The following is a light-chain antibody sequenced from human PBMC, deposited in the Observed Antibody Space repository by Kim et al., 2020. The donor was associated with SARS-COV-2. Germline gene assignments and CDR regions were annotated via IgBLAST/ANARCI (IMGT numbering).Light chain of an antibody. CDR2: YDS. J-gene: IGLJ2*01. Sequence: PGKTDRVSCGGNSIGSKSVHWYQQKSGQAPVLVIYYDSDRPSGIPERFSGSNSGNTATLTISRVEAGDEADYYCQVWDSSSDHRVVFGGGTKLTVL. V-gene: IGLV3-21*04. CDR3: QVWDSSSDHRVV. CDR1: SIGSKS.